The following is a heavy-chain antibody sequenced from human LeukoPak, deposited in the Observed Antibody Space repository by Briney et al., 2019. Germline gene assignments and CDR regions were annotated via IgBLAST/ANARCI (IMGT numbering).Heavy chain of an antibody. CDR2: ITSSGTT. CDR3: ANTGSYSLY. CDR1: GFTFSSYG. V-gene: IGHV3-23*01. Sequence: GGSLRLPCAASGFTFSSYGMGWVRQAPGKGLEWVSSITSSGTTNYADSVKDRFIISRDNSKDTLFLQMNSLRVEDTAVYYCANTGSYSLYWGQGTLVTVSS. J-gene: IGHJ4*02. D-gene: IGHD1-1*01.